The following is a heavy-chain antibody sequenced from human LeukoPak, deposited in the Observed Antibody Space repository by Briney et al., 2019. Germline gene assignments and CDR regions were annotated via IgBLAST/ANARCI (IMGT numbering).Heavy chain of an antibody. Sequence: KSGGSLRLSCAASGFTFGSYSMNWVRQAPGKGLEWVSSISTSISYIYYADSVKGRFTISSDNAKNSLYLQMNSLRAEDTAVYYCARAIFSSGWYLVDYWGQGTLVTVSS. J-gene: IGHJ4*02. CDR1: GFTFGSYS. D-gene: IGHD6-19*01. CDR3: ARAIFSSGWYLVDY. CDR2: ISTSISYI. V-gene: IGHV3-21*01.